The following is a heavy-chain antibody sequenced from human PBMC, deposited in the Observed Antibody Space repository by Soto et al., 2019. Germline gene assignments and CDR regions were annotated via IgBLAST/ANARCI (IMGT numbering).Heavy chain of an antibody. V-gene: IGHV4-59*08. CDR1: GGFISRYY. D-gene: IGHD6-6*01. Sequence: LETLSLTCTVSGGFISRYYWSWIRQPPGKGMEWIWYIYYRGSPNYIPSLKRRVTISVDTSKNQFSLKLSSVTAADTAVYYCARHFSYSRSLDLFDPWGKGTLVTVSS. J-gene: IGHJ5*02. CDR3: ARHFSYSRSLDLFDP. CDR2: IYYRGSP.